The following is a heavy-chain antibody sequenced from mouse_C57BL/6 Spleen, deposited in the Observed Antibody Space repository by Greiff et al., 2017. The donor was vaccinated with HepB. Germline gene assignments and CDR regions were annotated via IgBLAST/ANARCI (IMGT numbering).Heavy chain of an antibody. Sequence: VQLQQSGAELVKPGASVKMSCKASGYTFTSYWITWVKQRPGQGLEWIGDIYPGSGSTNYNEKFKSKATLTLDTSSSTAYMQLSSLTSEDAAVYDCARGYYYGSSYGFAYWGQGTLVTVSA. CDR1: GYTFTSYW. J-gene: IGHJ3*01. D-gene: IGHD1-1*01. V-gene: IGHV1-55*01. CDR3: ARGYYYGSSYGFAY. CDR2: IYPGSGST.